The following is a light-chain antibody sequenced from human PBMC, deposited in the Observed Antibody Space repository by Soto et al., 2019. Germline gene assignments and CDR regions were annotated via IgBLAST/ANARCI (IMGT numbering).Light chain of an antibody. CDR2: GAS. CDR1: QSVSSNF. V-gene: IGKV3-20*01. Sequence: EIVLSPSPGTLSWTPRARTTLYCMASQSVSSNFLDWYQQKPGQAPRLPIYGASSRATGIPDRFSGSGSGTDFTLTISRLEPEDFAVYYCHQYGSSPPITFGQGTRLAIK. CDR3: HQYGSSPPIT. J-gene: IGKJ5*01.